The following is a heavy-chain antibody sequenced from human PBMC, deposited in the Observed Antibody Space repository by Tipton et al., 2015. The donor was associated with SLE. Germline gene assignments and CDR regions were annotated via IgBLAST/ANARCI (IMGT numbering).Heavy chain of an antibody. J-gene: IGHJ4*02. CDR2: ISYDGSNK. CDR1: GFTFSSYA. Sequence: SLRLSCAASGFTFSSYAMHWVRRAPGKGLEWVAVISYDGSNKYYADSVKGRFTISRDNSKNTLYLQMNSLRAEDTAVYYCASSGSEGYWGQGTLVTVSS. CDR3: ASSGSEGY. D-gene: IGHD1-26*01. V-gene: IGHV3-30*04.